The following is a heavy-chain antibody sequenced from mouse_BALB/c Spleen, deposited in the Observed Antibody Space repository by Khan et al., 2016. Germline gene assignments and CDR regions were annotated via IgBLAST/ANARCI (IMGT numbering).Heavy chain of an antibody. Sequence: EVELVESGGGLVQPGGSLKLSCAASGFTFSSYGMSWVRQTPDKRLELVATINSNGGSTYYPDSVKGRFTISRDNAKHTLYLQMSSLKSEDTAMYYCARDLGGNWFAYWGQGTLVTVSA. CDR3: ARDLGGNWFAY. D-gene: IGHD1-1*02. J-gene: IGHJ3*01. V-gene: IGHV5-6-3*01. CDR1: GFTFSSYG. CDR2: INSNGGST.